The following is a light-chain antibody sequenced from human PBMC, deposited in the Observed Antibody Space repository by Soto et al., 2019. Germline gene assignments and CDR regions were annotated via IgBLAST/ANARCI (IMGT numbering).Light chain of an antibody. CDR2: GAS. V-gene: IGKV3-20*01. J-gene: IGKJ4*01. CDR1: QSVSSSF. CDR3: QQYCSSPLT. Sequence: ETVLTQSPGTLSLSPGERATLSCRASQSVSSSFLAWYQQKPGQAPRLLIYGASSRATGIPDRFSGSGSGTDFTLTISRVEPEDVAVYSCQQYCSSPLTFGGGTKVEIK.